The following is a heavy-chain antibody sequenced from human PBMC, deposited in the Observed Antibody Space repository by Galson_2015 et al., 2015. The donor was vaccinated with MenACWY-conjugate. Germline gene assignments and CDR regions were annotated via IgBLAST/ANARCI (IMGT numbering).Heavy chain of an antibody. CDR3: ARDSRPRSWFDP. CDR1: GGSISSGGYY. CDR2: IYYSGST. V-gene: IGHV4-31*03. Sequence: LSLTCTVSGGSISSGGYYWSWIRQHPGKGLEWIGYIYYSGSTYYNPSLKSRVTISVDTSKNQFSLKLSSVTAADTAVYYCARDSRPRSWFDPWGQGTLVTVSS. J-gene: IGHJ5*02.